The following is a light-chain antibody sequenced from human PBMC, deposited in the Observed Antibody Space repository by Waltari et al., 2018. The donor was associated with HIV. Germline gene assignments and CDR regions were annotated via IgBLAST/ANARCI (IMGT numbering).Light chain of an antibody. CDR3: QQYNSWPLT. CDR2: GAS. V-gene: IGKV3-15*01. CDR1: QTVGSS. Sequence: EVVLTQSPVTLSVSPGQRATLSCRASQTVGSSLAWYQQKPGQAPGLLIYGASTRATGIPARFTGSGSGTHFTLTIGSLQSEDFVVYFCQQYNSWPLTFGGGTKVDI. J-gene: IGKJ4*01.